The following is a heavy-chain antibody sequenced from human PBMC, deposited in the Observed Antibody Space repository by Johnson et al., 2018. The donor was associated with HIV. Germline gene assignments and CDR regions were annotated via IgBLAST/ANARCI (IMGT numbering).Heavy chain of an antibody. Sequence: QVQLVESGGGVVQPGGSLRLSCAVSGFTFNNYGMHWVRQSPGKGLEWVAFIRFDETIKYYGDSVKGRFTISRDNSKNTLYLQMNSLRVEDTAVYYCAKAVGGYAFDIWGQGTMVTVSS. V-gene: IGHV3-30*02. CDR1: GFTFNNYG. J-gene: IGHJ3*02. D-gene: IGHD1-26*01. CDR2: IRFDETIK. CDR3: AKAVGGYAFDI.